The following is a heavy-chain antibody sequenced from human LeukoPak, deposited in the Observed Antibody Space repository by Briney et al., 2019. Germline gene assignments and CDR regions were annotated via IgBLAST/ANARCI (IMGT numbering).Heavy chain of an antibody. D-gene: IGHD4-17*01. J-gene: IGHJ4*02. CDR1: GFTFSSYS. Sequence: GGSLRLFCAASGFTFSSYSMNWVRQAPGKGLEWVSSISSSSSYIYYADSVKGRFTISRDNAKNSLYLQMNSLRAEDTAVYYCARDGDYGDYGPPHDYWGQGTLVTVSS. CDR3: ARDGDYGDYGPPHDY. CDR2: ISSSSSYI. V-gene: IGHV3-21*01.